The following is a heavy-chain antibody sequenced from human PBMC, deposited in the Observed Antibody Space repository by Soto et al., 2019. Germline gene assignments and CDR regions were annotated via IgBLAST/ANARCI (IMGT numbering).Heavy chain of an antibody. D-gene: IGHD2-2*01. J-gene: IGHJ4*02. CDR3: ARCGGLSNYFDY. Sequence: PSETVCLSGTVCGSVVSGGGCYWSWIRQHPGKGLEWIGYIYYSGSTYYNPSLKSRVTISVDTSKNQFSLKLSSVTAADTAVYYCARCGGLSNYFDYSGQGTLVTVSS. V-gene: IGHV4-31*03. CDR2: IYYSGST. CDR1: GSVVSGGGCY.